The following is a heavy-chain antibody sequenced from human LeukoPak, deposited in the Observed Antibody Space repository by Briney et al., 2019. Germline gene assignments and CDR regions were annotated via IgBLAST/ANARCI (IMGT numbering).Heavy chain of an antibody. J-gene: IGHJ4*02. CDR3: ARETYYFDSSDYYRTGGDYYFAY. CDR1: GFSLSTSGVC. Sequence: SGPTLVNPTQTLTLTCTFSGFSLSTSGVCVSWIRQPPGKALEGLARIDCDDDKYYSTSLKTRLTSSKDTSKNQVVLTMTNMDPVDTATYYCARETYYFDSSDYYRTGGDYYFAYWGQGALVTVSS. V-gene: IGHV2-70*11. CDR2: IDCDDDK. D-gene: IGHD3-22*01.